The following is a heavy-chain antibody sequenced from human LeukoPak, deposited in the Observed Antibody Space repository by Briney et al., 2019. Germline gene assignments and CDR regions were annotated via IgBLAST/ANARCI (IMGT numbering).Heavy chain of an antibody. J-gene: IGHJ4*02. Sequence: SVKVSCKASGGTFSSSAISWVRQAPGQGLEWMGGIIPIFGTANYAQKFQGRVTITTDESTSTAYMELSSLRSEDTAVYYCARGLRAYCGGDCYSPVDYWGQGTLVTVSS. V-gene: IGHV1-69*05. CDR3: ARGLRAYCGGDCYSPVDY. CDR1: GGTFSSSA. D-gene: IGHD2-21*02. CDR2: IIPIFGTA.